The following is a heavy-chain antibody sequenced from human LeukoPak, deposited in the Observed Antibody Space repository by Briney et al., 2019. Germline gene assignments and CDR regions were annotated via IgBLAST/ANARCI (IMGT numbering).Heavy chain of an antibody. CDR3: AKGPDYGELYYFDY. CDR2: ISGSGGST. J-gene: IGHJ4*02. CDR1: GFTFSSYA. V-gene: IGHV3-23*01. D-gene: IGHD4-17*01. Sequence: PGGSLRLSCAASGFTFSSYAMRWVRQAPGKGLEWVSAISGSGGSTYYADSVKGRFTISRDNSKNTLYLQMNSLRAEDTAVYYCAKGPDYGELYYFDYWGQGTLVTVSS.